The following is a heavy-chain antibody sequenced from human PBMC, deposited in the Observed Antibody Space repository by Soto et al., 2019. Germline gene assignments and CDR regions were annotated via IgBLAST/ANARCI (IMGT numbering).Heavy chain of an antibody. J-gene: IGHJ4*02. D-gene: IGHD2-15*01. CDR3: AREGTYCSGGSCYPHFDY. Sequence: QVQLVESGGGVVQPGRSLRLSCAASGFTFSSYGMHWVRQAPGKGLEWVAVIWYDGSNKYYADSVKGRFTISRDNSKNALYLQMNSLRAEDTAVYYCAREGTYCSGGSCYPHFDYWGQGTLVTVS. V-gene: IGHV3-33*01. CDR2: IWYDGSNK. CDR1: GFTFSSYG.